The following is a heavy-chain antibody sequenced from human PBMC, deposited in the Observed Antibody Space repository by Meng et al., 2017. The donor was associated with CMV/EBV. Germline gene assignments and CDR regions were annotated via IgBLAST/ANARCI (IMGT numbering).Heavy chain of an antibody. CDR3: ARRDCSSTSCYNSYYYYGMDV. Sequence: GGSLRLSCAASGFTFDDYGMSWVRQAPGKGLEWVSSISSSSSYIYYADSVKGRFTISRDNAKNSLYLQMNSLRAEDTAVYYCARRDCSSTSCYNSYYYYGMDVWGQGTTVTVSS. CDR2: ISSSSSYI. CDR1: GFTFDDYG. D-gene: IGHD2-2*02. J-gene: IGHJ6*02. V-gene: IGHV3-21*01.